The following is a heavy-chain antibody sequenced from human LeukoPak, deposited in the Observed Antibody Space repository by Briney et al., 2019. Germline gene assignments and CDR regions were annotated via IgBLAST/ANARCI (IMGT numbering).Heavy chain of an antibody. Sequence: GGSLRLSCAASGFTFSSYSMNWVRQAPGKGLEWVSSISSSSSYIYYAGSVKGRFTISRDNAKNSLYLQMNSLRAEDTAVYYCAGRTMVRGGFDYWGQGTLVTVSS. CDR1: GFTFSSYS. CDR2: ISSSSSYI. J-gene: IGHJ4*02. D-gene: IGHD3-10*01. V-gene: IGHV3-21*01. CDR3: AGRTMVRGGFDY.